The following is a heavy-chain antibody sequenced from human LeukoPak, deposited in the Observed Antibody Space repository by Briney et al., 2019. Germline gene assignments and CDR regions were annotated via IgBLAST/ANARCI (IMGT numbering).Heavy chain of an antibody. V-gene: IGHV1-2*02. J-gene: IGHJ3*02. D-gene: IGHD5-12*01. Sequence: ASVTVSRKASGFTYRDYYVHYLRQVIGQALEWVGWMYFNSGATRYAPKPQGRVTLTGDTSNNTVYMELISLASDDTAMYYCAREGASASGQDWYAFDIWGQETMVTVSS. CDR1: GFTYRDYY. CDR2: MYFNSGAT. CDR3: AREGASASGQDWYAFDI.